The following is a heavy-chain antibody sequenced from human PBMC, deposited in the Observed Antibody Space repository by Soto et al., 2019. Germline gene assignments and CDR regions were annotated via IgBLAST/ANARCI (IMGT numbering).Heavy chain of an antibody. CDR1: GGTFSSYA. D-gene: IGHD3-3*01. Sequence: SVMVSCKASGGTFSSYAISWVRQAPGQGLEWMGGIILIFGTANYAQKFQGRVTITADESTSTAYMELSSLRSEDTAVYYCASVLRFLEWYPKNYYYCGMDVWG. CDR2: IILIFGTA. CDR3: ASVLRFLEWYPKNYYYCGMDV. J-gene: IGHJ6*02. V-gene: IGHV1-69*13.